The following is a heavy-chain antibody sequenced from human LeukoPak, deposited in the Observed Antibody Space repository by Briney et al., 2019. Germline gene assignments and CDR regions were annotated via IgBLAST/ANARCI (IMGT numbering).Heavy chain of an antibody. CDR2: IRYDGSNK. Sequence: PGGSLGLSCAASGFTFSSYAMSWVRQAPGKGLEWVAFIRYDGSNKYYADSVKGRFTISRDNSKNTLYLQMNSLRAEDTAVYYCAKDAGDCTNGVCYPYFDYWGQGTLVTVSS. D-gene: IGHD2-8*01. V-gene: IGHV3-30*02. CDR1: GFTFSSYA. J-gene: IGHJ4*02. CDR3: AKDAGDCTNGVCYPYFDY.